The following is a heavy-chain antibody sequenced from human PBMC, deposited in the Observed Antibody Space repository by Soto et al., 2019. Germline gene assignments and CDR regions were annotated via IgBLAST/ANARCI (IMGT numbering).Heavy chain of an antibody. Sequence: SVKVSCKASGGTFSSYAISWVRQAPGQGLEWMGGIIPIFGTANYAQKFQGRVTITADKSTSTAYMELSSLRSEDTAVYYCATANRKYCSGGSCYLHFDYWGQGTLVTAPQ. CDR3: ATANRKYCSGGSCYLHFDY. CDR1: GGTFSSYA. V-gene: IGHV1-69*06. D-gene: IGHD2-15*01. J-gene: IGHJ4*02. CDR2: IIPIFGTA.